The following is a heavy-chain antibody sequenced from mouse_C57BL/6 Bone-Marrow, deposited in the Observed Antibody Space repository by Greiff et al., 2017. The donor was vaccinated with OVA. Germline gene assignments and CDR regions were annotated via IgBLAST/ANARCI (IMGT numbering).Heavy chain of an antibody. Sequence: QVHVKQSGAELARPGASVKLSCKASGYTFTSYGISWVKQRTGQGLEWIGEIYPRSGNTYYNEKFKGKATLTADKSSSTAYMELRSLTSEDSAVYFCARSRLRRGAYWGQGTLVTVSA. CDR3: ARSRLRRGAY. V-gene: IGHV1-81*01. CDR1: GYTFTSYG. CDR2: IYPRSGNT. D-gene: IGHD2-4*01. J-gene: IGHJ3*01.